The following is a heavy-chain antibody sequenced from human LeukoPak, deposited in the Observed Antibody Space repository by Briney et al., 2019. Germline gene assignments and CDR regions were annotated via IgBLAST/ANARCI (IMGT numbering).Heavy chain of an antibody. CDR2: IYYSGST. J-gene: IGHJ4*02. V-gene: IGHV4-61*08. D-gene: IGHD3-22*01. CDR3: ARASEIKYYYESSGYPAYFDY. CDR1: GGSISSGGYY. Sequence: SETLSLTCTVSGGSISSGGYYWSWIRQHPGKGLEWIGYIYYSGSTNYNPSLKSRVTISVDTSKNQFSLKLSSVTAADTAVYYCARASEIKYYYESSGYPAYFDYWGQGTLVTVSS.